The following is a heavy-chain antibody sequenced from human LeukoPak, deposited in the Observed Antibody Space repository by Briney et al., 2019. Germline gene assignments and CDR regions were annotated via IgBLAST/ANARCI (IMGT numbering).Heavy chain of an antibody. V-gene: IGHV3-48*01. CDR1: GFTFSTSG. J-gene: IGHJ6*03. CDR2: IISSSNTI. D-gene: IGHD5-24*01. Sequence: GGSLRLSCAASGFTFSTSGMNWVRQAPGKGLEWVSYIISSSNTIYYADSVKGRFTISRDNSKNSLYLQMNSLKAEDTAVYYCAREEKMEEDYYYYMDVWGKGTTVTVSS. CDR3: AREEKMEEDYYYYMDV.